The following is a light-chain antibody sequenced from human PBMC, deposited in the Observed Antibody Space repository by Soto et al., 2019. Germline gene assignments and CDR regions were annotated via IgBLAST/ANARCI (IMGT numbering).Light chain of an antibody. Sequence: QSVLTQPPSASGSPGQSVTISCTGTSSDVGGYNYVSWYQQHPGKAPKLMIYEVSKWPSGVPDRFSGSKSGNTASLTVSGLQAEDEADYYCSSYAGSKNLVFGGGTKVTGL. CDR1: SSDVGGYNY. CDR2: EVS. V-gene: IGLV2-8*01. CDR3: SSYAGSKNLV. J-gene: IGLJ2*01.